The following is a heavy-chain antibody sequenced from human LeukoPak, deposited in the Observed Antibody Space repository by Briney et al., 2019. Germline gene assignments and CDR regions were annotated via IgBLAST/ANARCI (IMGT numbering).Heavy chain of an antibody. J-gene: IGHJ4*02. Sequence: SETLSLTCTVSGGSISDYYWSWIRQPPGKGLEWIGYIYYSGSSYHSGSTNYNPSLKSRVTISVEASENQFSLKLSSVTAADTAVYYCAIDRVHFDFWGQGTLLTVSS. V-gene: IGHV4-59*01. CDR2: IYYSGSSYHSGST. CDR1: GGSISDYY. CDR3: AIDRVHFDF.